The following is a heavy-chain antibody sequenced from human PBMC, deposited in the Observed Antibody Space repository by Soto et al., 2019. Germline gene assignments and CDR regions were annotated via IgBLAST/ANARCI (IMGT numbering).Heavy chain of an antibody. CDR3: ARDESAFDLIWWFDP. V-gene: IGHV1-46*01. CDR1: VYTFTSHW. D-gene: IGHD3-3*02. J-gene: IGHJ5*02. CDR2: INPTGEKK. Sequence: QAQLAQSGAEMKKPGASVKISCKASVYTFTSHWMHWVRQVPGQGLEWIGVINPTGEKKSYARRLQGRLTLTTDTSTNTVYMELSSLRSDDTAIYYCARDESAFDLIWWFDPWGPGTLVTVSS.